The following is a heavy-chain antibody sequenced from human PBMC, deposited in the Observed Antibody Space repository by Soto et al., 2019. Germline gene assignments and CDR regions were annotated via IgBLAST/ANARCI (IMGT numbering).Heavy chain of an antibody. CDR1: GGNIGGGGDY. D-gene: IGHD2-8*01. CDR3: VRLIGNSWLDF. Sequence: PSETKSLTCSVSGGNIGGGGDYCSRKKQHPGKGLEWIGYIYYSGSTYYNPSLKSRVTINPDTSKNQFSLHLNSVTPEDAAVYYCVRLIGNSWLDFWGQGTLVTVSS. CDR2: IYYSGST. V-gene: IGHV4-31*08. J-gene: IGHJ5*01.